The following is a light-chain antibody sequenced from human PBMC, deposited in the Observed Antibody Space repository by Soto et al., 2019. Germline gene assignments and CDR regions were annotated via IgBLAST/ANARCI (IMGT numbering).Light chain of an antibody. V-gene: IGKV3-15*01. CDR2: GAS. CDR3: QQYSSWLWT. CDR1: RSISAR. Sequence: EIVMTQFPASLSTSLGESATITCRASRSISARLAWYQQRPGQAPGLLMFGASTGATGIPARFRGSGSGTEFTLTISSLQSEDFATYYCQQYSSWLWTFGQGTKVDIK. J-gene: IGKJ1*01.